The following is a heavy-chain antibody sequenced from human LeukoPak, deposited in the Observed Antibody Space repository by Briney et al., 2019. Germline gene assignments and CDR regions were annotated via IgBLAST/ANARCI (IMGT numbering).Heavy chain of an antibody. D-gene: IGHD4-23*01. Sequence: GGSLRLSCAASGFTFSSYSMNWVRQAPGKGLEWVANIKQDGSEMYYVDSVKGRFTISRDNARNSLYLQTSSLRAEDTAVYYCARIEDYGSDSKWFEYWGQGTLVTVSS. CDR3: ARIEDYGSDSKWFEY. J-gene: IGHJ4*02. CDR1: GFTFSSYS. CDR2: IKQDGSEM. V-gene: IGHV3-7*01.